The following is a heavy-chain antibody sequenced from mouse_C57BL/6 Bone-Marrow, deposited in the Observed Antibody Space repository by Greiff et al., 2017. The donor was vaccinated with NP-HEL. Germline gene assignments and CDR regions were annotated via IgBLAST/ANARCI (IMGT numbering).Heavy chain of an antibody. D-gene: IGHD2-12*01. V-gene: IGHV5-6*01. CDR2: ISSGGSYT. CDR3: ARHELLECAY. CDR1: GFTFSSYG. J-gene: IGHJ3*01. Sequence: EVQRVESGGDLVKPGGSLKLSCAASGFTFSSYGMSWVRQTPDKRLEWVATISSGGSYTYYPASVKGRFTISRDNAKNTLYLQMSSLKSEDTAMYYCARHELLECAYWGQGTLVTVSA.